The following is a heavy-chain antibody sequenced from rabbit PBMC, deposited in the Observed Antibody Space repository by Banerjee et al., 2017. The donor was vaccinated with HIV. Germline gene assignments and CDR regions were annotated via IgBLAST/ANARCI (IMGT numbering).Heavy chain of an antibody. V-gene: IGHV1S40*01. CDR3: ARDTYGYAGYAYATWRTRLDL. J-gene: IGHJ3*01. CDR1: GFSFSSSYY. D-gene: IGHD6-1*01. CDR2: IYGRSSGST. Sequence: QSLEESGGDLVKPGASLTLTCTASGFSFSSSYYMCWVGQAPGQGLEWIGCIYGRSSGSTWYASWAKGRFTISKTSSTTVTLQMTSLTAADTATYFCARDTYGYAGYAYATWRTRLDLWGQGTLVTV.